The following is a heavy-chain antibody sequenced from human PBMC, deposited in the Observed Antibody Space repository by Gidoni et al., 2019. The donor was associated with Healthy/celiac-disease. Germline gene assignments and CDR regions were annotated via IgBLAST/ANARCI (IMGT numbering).Heavy chain of an antibody. Sequence: QLQLQESGQGLVKPSETLSLTCTVSGGSISSSSYYWGWIRQPPGKGLEWIGSIYYSGSTYYNPSLKSRVTISVDTSKNQFSLKLSSVTAADTAVYYCARHGGYCSGGSCYQGNWFDPWGQGTLVTVSS. J-gene: IGHJ5*02. CDR3: ARHGGYCSGGSCYQGNWFDP. V-gene: IGHV4-39*01. CDR2: IYYSGST. D-gene: IGHD2-15*01. CDR1: GGSISSSSYY.